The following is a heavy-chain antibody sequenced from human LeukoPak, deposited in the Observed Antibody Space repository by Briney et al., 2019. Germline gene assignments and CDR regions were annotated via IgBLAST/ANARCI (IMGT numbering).Heavy chain of an antibody. J-gene: IGHJ4*02. D-gene: IGHD2-15*01. Sequence: GGSLRLSCAASGFTFSSYAMSWVRQAPGKGLEWVSTISGSGTYYADSVKGRFTISRDNSKNTLYLQMNSLRAEDTAVYYCAKSGQNRFDYCGQGTLTTVSS. V-gene: IGHV3-23*01. CDR3: AKSGQNRFDY. CDR2: ISGSGT. CDR1: GFTFSSYA.